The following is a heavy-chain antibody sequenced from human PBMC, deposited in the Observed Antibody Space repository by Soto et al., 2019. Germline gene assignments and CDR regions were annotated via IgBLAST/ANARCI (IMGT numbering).Heavy chain of an antibody. Sequence: ASVKVSCKASGYTFTSYCIHWVRPAPGQRLEWMGWINAANGDTKYSPKFQGRVTITRDTSASTAYMELSSLRSEDTAVYYCVRRHVSATGIDWFDPWGQGTLVTVSS. CDR1: GYTFTSYC. CDR2: INAANGDT. V-gene: IGHV1-3*01. D-gene: IGHD6-13*01. J-gene: IGHJ5*02. CDR3: VRRHVSATGIDWFDP.